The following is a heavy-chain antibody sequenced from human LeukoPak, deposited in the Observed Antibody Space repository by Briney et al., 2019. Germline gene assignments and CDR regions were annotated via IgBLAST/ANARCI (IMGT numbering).Heavy chain of an antibody. V-gene: IGHV1-46*01. J-gene: IGHJ4*02. CDR2: INPSGGST. Sequence: ASVKVSCKASGYTFTSYYMHWVRQAPGQGLEWMGIINPSGGSTSYAQKFQGRVTMTRDTSTSTVYMELSSLRSEDTAVYYCARDWIRYCTNGVCGPFDYWGQGTLVTVSS. CDR3: ARDWIRYCTNGVCGPFDY. CDR1: GYTFTSYY. D-gene: IGHD2-8*01.